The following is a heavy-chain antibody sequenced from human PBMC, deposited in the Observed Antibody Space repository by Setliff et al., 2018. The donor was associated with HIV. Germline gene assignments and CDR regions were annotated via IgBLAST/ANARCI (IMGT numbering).Heavy chain of an antibody. D-gene: IGHD1-7*01. V-gene: IGHV1-46*01. CDR3: ARIGGTTGYSSDY. CDR2: VNPSGGST. J-gene: IGHJ4*02. Sequence: ASVKVSCKTSGYTFTSYDINWVRQATGEGLEWMGIVNPSGGSTSYAQKFQGRVTMTRDTSTSTVYMELSSLRSEDTAVYYCARIGGTTGYSSDYWGQGTLVTVSS. CDR1: GYTFTSYD.